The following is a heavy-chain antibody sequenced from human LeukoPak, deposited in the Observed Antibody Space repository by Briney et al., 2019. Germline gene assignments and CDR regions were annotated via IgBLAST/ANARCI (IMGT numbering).Heavy chain of an antibody. CDR3: ARGGIVARPIFFDY. Sequence: GGSLRLSCATSGFSFSRFSMIWVRQAPGKGLEWLSSITSTRPYIYYADSVRGRFTISRDTAKRSLYLQMNGLRAEDTAVYYCARGGIVARPIFFDYWGQGTLVTVSS. V-gene: IGHV3-21*01. J-gene: IGHJ4*02. CDR2: ITSTRPYI. CDR1: GFSFSRFS. D-gene: IGHD6-6*01.